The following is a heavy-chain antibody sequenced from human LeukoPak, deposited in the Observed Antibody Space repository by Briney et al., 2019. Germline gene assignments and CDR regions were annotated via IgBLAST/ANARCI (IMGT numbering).Heavy chain of an antibody. V-gene: IGHV3-21*01. CDR3: ARDPNRLKYYYMDV. CDR2: ITSGSSYI. J-gene: IGHJ6*03. D-gene: IGHD3-16*02. Sequence: GGSLRLSCAASGFTFSSYNMNWVRQAPGKGLEWVSSITSGSSYIYYADSVKGRFTISRDNAKNSLYLQMNSLRAEDTAVYYCARDPNRLKYYYMDVWGKGTTVTVSS. CDR1: GFTFSSYN.